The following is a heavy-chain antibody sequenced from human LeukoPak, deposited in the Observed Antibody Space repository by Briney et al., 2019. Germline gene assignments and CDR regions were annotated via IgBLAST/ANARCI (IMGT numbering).Heavy chain of an antibody. D-gene: IGHD2-8*01. CDR1: RFTFSSYG. Sequence: GGSLRPSCAASRFTFSSYGMHWVRQAPGKGLEWVAYIQYDRSNEQYADSVKGRFSISRDSSKNILYLQMNSLRAEDTAVYYCAKDRCSNGVGCYYYYMDVWGKGTTVTISS. V-gene: IGHV3-30*02. CDR2: IQYDRSNE. J-gene: IGHJ6*03. CDR3: AKDRCSNGVGCYYYYMDV.